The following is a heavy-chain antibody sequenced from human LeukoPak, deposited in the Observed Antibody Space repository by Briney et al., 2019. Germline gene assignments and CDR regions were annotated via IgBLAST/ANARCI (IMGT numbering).Heavy chain of an antibody. CDR2: ISSYNDYI. J-gene: IGHJ4*02. D-gene: IGHD2-8*01. CDR1: GFTFRGYS. V-gene: IGHV3-21*01. Sequence: GGSLTLSCAASGFTFRGYSMNWLRQAPGKGREWVSSISSYNDYIYYADSVKGRFTISRDNAKNSLYLEMNSLRAEDTAVYYCARDGGYCTKGVCYLDYWGQGTLVTVSS. CDR3: ARDGGYCTKGVCYLDY.